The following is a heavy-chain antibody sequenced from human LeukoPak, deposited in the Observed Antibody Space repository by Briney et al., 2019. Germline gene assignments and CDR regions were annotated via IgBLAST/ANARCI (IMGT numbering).Heavy chain of an antibody. Sequence: ASVKVSCKASGGTFSSYAISWVRQAPGQGLEWMGIINPSGGTTSYAQKFQGRVTMTRDTSTSTVYMELSSLRSEDTAVYYCASLAGTVLDDAFDIWGQGTMVTVSS. D-gene: IGHD6-19*01. CDR1: GGTFSSYA. CDR3: ASLAGTVLDDAFDI. J-gene: IGHJ3*02. CDR2: INPSGGTT. V-gene: IGHV1-46*01.